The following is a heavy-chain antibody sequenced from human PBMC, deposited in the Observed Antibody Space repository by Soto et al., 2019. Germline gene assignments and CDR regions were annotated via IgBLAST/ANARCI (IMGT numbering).Heavy chain of an antibody. D-gene: IGHD5-12*01. Sequence: GASVKVSCKASGGTFSSYAISWVRQAPGQGLEWMGGIIPIFGTASYAQKFQGRVTITADESTSTAYMELSSLRSEDTAVYYCARSGYDFSGRYWGQGTLVTVSS. CDR3: ARSGYDFSGRY. J-gene: IGHJ4*02. V-gene: IGHV1-69*13. CDR2: IIPIFGTA. CDR1: GGTFSSYA.